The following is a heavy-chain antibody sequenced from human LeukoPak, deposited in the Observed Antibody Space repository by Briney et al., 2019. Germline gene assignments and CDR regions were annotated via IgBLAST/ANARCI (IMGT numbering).Heavy chain of an antibody. CDR2: ISYDSDTK. CDR3: ARELGAVAGRSFDF. V-gene: IGHV3-30*03. Sequence: GGSLRLSCAASGFTFSDYYMSWVRQTPDKGLQWVTVISYDSDTKYYGDFVRGRFIVSRDDSKNTLYLYMNSLRVDDTAIYYCARELGAVAGRSFDFWGQGTLVAVSS. CDR1: GFTFSDYY. D-gene: IGHD6-19*01. J-gene: IGHJ4*01.